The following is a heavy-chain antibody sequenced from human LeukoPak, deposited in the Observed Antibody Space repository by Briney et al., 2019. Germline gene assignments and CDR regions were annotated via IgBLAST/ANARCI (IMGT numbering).Heavy chain of an antibody. CDR1: GGSISSYY. D-gene: IGHD3-3*01. J-gene: IGHJ5*02. V-gene: IGHV4-59*08. CDR3: ARHRYDFWSGWRFRNWFDP. Sequence: SETLSLTCTVSGGSISSYYWSWIRQPPGKGLEWIGYIYYSGSTNYNPSLKSRVTISVDTSKNQSSLKLSSVTAADTAVYYCARHRYDFWSGWRFRNWFDPWGQGTLVTVSS. CDR2: IYYSGST.